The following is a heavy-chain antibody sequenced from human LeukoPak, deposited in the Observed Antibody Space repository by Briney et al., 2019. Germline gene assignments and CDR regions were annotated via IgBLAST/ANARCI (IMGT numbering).Heavy chain of an antibody. Sequence: PGGSLRPSCAASGFTFSSYAMHWVRQAPGKGLEWVAVISYDGSNKYYADSVKGRFTISRDNSKNTLYLQMNSLRAEDTAVYYCARDHGSYYYFDYWGQGTLVTVSS. J-gene: IGHJ4*02. V-gene: IGHV3-30-3*01. CDR2: ISYDGSNK. CDR1: GFTFSSYA. CDR3: ARDHGSYYYFDY. D-gene: IGHD1-26*01.